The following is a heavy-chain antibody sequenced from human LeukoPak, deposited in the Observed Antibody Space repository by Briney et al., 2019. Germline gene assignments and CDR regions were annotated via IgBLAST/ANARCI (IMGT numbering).Heavy chain of an antibody. CDR3: ARDPPGICGSYRLHDY. CDR1: GYPFTTYG. J-gene: IGHJ4*02. CDR2: ISTYNGDT. V-gene: IGHV1-18*01. Sequence: ASVKVPCKASGYPFTTYGIDWVRQAPGQGLEWMGWISTYNGDTNYAQKFQGRVTMTTDTSTNTAYIELRSLTSDDTAAYYCARDPPGICGSYRLHDYWGQGTLVTVST. D-gene: IGHD3-16*02.